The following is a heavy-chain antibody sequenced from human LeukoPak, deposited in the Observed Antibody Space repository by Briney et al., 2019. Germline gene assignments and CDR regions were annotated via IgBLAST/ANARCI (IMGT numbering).Heavy chain of an antibody. D-gene: IGHD1-1*01. CDR2: ISGSGSTT. V-gene: IGHV3-48*03. Sequence: GGSLRLSCAASGFTFSNYEMNWVRQAPGKGLEWVSYISGSGSTTYYADSVKGRFTFSRDNAKNSLYLQMNSLRAEDTAVYYCGRGLPKSNWPRMSDRWGEGTMVTVSS. CDR3: GRGLPKSNWPRMSDR. J-gene: IGHJ5*02. CDR1: GFTFSNYE.